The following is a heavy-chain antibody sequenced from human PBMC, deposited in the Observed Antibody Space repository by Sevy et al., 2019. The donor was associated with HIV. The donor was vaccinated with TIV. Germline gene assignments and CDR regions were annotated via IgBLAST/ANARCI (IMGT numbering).Heavy chain of an antibody. CDR2: IYYIGNT. CDR3: ARWTMGITMIQGEFDS. Sequence: SETLSLTCSVSGGSISNSAYYWGWIRQPPGKGLEWIGNIYYIGNTYYKPSLKSRVTISVDTSKYQFSLQLSSVTAADTAVYYCARWTMGITMIQGEFDSWGQGTLVTVSS. V-gene: IGHV4-39*01. D-gene: IGHD3-10*01. CDR1: GGSISNSAYY. J-gene: IGHJ5*01.